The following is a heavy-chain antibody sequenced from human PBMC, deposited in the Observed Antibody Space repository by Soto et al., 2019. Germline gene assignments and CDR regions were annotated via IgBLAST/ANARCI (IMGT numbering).Heavy chain of an antibody. CDR3: ARGGRFWFGHDAFDI. CDR2: INAGNGNT. CDR1: GYTFTSYA. J-gene: IGHJ3*02. V-gene: IGHV1-3*01. D-gene: IGHD3-10*01. Sequence: QVQLVQSGAEVKKPGASVKDSCKASGYTFTSYAMHWVRQAPGQRLEWMGWINAGNGNTKYSQKFQGRVTITRDTSASTAYMELSSLRSEDTAVYYCARGGRFWFGHDAFDIWGQGTMVTVSS.